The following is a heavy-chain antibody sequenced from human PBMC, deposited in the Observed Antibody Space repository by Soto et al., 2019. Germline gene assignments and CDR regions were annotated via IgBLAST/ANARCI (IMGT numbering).Heavy chain of an antibody. CDR2: ISGNGADT. D-gene: IGHD4-4*01. V-gene: IGHV3-23*01. CDR1: GFTFSSYA. Sequence: DVQLLESGGGLVQPGGSVRLSCAASGFTFSSYAMSWVRQAPGKGLEWVSAISGNGADTSYADSVRGRFTISRDNSKDTLFLQMNSLGAEDTAVYYCAKDSNKYSSSLRGRYFDYWGQGIGVTVSS. J-gene: IGHJ4*02. CDR3: AKDSNKYSSSLRGRYFDY.